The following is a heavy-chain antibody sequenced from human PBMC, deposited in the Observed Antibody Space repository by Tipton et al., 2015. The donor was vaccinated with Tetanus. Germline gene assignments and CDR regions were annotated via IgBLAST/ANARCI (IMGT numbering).Heavy chain of an antibody. Sequence: LVKPTQTLSLTCTVSGGSITSGGYYWSWIRQHPGKGLEWIGDIYYNGSTYYNPSLKSRVPISVDTSKNQFSLKLNSVTAADTAVYYCARDQARGARGWNYFDYWGQGTLVTVSS. CDR2: IYYNGST. J-gene: IGHJ4*02. D-gene: IGHD1-26*01. V-gene: IGHV4-31*03. CDR3: ARDQARGARGWNYFDY. CDR1: GGSITSGGYY.